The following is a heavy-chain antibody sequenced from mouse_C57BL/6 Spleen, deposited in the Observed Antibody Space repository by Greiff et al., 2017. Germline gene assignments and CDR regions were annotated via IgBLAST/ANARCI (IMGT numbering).Heavy chain of an antibody. V-gene: IGHV14-4*01. CDR2: IDPENGDT. D-gene: IGHD1-1*01. J-gene: IGHJ3*01. CDR1: GFNIKDDY. Sequence: EVQLQQSGAELVRPGASVKLSCTASGFNIKDDYMHWVKQRHEQGLEWIGWIDPENGDTEYASKFQGKATITADTSSNTAYLQLSSLTAEDTAVYYCTTATVVATPWFAYWGQGTLVTVSA. CDR3: TTATVVATPWFAY.